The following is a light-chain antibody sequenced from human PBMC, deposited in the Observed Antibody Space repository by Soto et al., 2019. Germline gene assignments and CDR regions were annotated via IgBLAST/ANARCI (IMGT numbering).Light chain of an antibody. Sequence: QSALTQPASMSGSPGQSITISCTGTSSDVGGYNYVSWYQQHPGKAPKLMIYDVSNRPSGVSNRFSGSKSGNTASLTISGLQAEDEAVYYCSSYTSSSTLLVFGGGTKLTVL. V-gene: IGLV2-14*01. CDR1: SSDVGGYNY. CDR2: DVS. CDR3: SSYTSSSTLLV. J-gene: IGLJ2*01.